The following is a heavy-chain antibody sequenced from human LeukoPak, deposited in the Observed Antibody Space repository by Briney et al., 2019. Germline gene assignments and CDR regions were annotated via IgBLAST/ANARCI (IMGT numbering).Heavy chain of an antibody. J-gene: IGHJ4*02. V-gene: IGHV4-34*01. CDR1: GGSFSGYY. Sequence: SETLSLTCAVYGGSFSGYYWSWIRQPPGKGLEWIGEINHSGSTNYNPSLKSRVTISVDTSKNQFSLKLSSVTAADTAVYYCARGGPYCGGDCYPLDYWGQGTLVTVSS. CDR2: INHSGST. CDR3: ARGGPYCGGDCYPLDY. D-gene: IGHD2-21*02.